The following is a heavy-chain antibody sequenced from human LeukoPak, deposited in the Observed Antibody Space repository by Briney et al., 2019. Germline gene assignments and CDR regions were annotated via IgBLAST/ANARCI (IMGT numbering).Heavy chain of an antibody. D-gene: IGHD6-19*01. CDR1: GVSINNYY. CDR3: ASSWGPVTGTAY. Sequence: SETLSLTCTVSGVSINNYYWSWFRQPPGQKLEYIGYIYYSGSTNYNPSLKSRVTISLDTSKNQFSLKLRSVTAADTAKYYCASSWGPVTGTAYWGQGTLVTVSS. CDR2: IYYSGST. J-gene: IGHJ4*02. V-gene: IGHV4-59*01.